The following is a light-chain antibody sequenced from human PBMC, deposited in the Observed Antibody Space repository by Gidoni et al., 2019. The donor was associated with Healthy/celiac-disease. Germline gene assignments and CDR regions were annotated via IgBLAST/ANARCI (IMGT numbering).Light chain of an antibody. CDR1: QSVSGGY. CDR2: GAC. J-gene: IGKJ2*01. Sequence: EVELTQAPGTLSLSPGERATLSCTASQSVSGGYLARYQQKPGQAPRLLIYGACSRATCITDRFSSSGSETDFTLTISRLEPEDFAVYYCQQYGSSPPYTFGQGTKLEIK. V-gene: IGKV3-20*01. CDR3: QQYGSSPPYT.